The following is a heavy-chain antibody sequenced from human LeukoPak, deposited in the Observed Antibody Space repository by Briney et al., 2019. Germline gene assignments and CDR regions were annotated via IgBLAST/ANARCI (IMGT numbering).Heavy chain of an antibody. D-gene: IGHD6-25*01. V-gene: IGHV4-59*13. CDR1: GGPNSVYS. Sequence: SETLSLTCTVSGGPNSVYSWIWLRQPPGKGGVGIGNINYSGCAYHNTSRKSRVTISRDTSKNQFSLKLTSVTTADTAVYYCARAGGVKTAALDLDYWGQGTLVTVSS. CDR2: INYSGCA. CDR3: ARAGGVKTAALDLDY. J-gene: IGHJ4*02.